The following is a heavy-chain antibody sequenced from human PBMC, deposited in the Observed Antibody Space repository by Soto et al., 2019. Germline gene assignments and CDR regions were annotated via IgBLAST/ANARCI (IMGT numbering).Heavy chain of an antibody. V-gene: IGHV1-3*01. D-gene: IGHD3-22*01. J-gene: IGHJ4*02. Sequence: ASVKVSCKASGYTFTSYAMHWVRQAPGQRLEWMGWINAGNGNTKYSQKFQGRVTITRDTSASTAYMELSSLRSEDTAVYYCASMSQGYDSSGYHAIIDYWGQGTLVTVSS. CDR2: INAGNGNT. CDR3: ASMSQGYDSSGYHAIIDY. CDR1: GYTFTSYA.